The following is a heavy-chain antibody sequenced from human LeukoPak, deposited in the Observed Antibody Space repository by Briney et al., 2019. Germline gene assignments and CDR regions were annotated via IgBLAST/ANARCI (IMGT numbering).Heavy chain of an antibody. Sequence: PGVLLRLPWVSSGFTIGTAWMSWVRQAPGRGPEWLSQIKSEGEGATTDYAAPAKGRFAISRDDSKNMIYLQMSSLKIDDTAIYYCIAHFPYFYGFDVWGKGTTVTVSS. D-gene: IGHD3-3*02. CDR1: GFTIGTAW. CDR2: IKSEGEGATT. CDR3: IAHFPYFYGFDV. V-gene: IGHV3-15*01. J-gene: IGHJ6*04.